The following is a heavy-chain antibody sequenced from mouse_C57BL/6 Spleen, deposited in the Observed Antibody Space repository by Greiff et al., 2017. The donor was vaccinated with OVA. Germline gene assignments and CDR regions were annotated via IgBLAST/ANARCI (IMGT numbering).Heavy chain of an antibody. D-gene: IGHD4-1*01. CDR1: GYTFTSYW. Sequence: VQLQQPGAELVRPGSSVKLSCKASGYTFTSYWMDWVKQRPGQGLEWIGNIYPSDSETHYTQKFKDKATLTVDKSSSTAYMQLSSLTSEDSAVYYCARKLGQAWFAYWGQGTLVTVSA. J-gene: IGHJ3*01. CDR3: ARKLGQAWFAY. V-gene: IGHV1-61*01. CDR2: IYPSDSET.